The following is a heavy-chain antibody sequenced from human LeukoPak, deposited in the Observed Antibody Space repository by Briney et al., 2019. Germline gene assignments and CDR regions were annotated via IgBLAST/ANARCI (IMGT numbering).Heavy chain of an antibody. CDR3: ARVGLWFGELHEN. Sequence: GGSLRLSCAASGFTISSNYMSWVRQAPGKGVEWVSVIYSGGSTYYADSVKGRFTISRDNSKNTLYLQMNSLRAEDTAVYYCARVGLWFGELHENWGQGTLVTVSS. J-gene: IGHJ4*02. CDR1: GFTISSNY. D-gene: IGHD3-10*01. CDR2: IYSGGST. V-gene: IGHV3-66*01.